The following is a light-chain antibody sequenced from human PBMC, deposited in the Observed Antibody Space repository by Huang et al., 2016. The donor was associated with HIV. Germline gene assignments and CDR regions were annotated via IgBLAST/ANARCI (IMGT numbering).Light chain of an antibody. CDR3: QQYYDWPPLT. V-gene: IGKV3-15*01. CDR2: GAS. J-gene: IGKJ4*01. CDR1: QNIVSS. Sequence: EIVMTQSPATRSVSPGGRATLSCRASQNIVSSLAWYQQKPGQTPRLLVYGASTRAAGIPARFNGSGSETEFTLTISSLQSEDFAVYYCQQYYDWPPLTFGGGTEVEIK.